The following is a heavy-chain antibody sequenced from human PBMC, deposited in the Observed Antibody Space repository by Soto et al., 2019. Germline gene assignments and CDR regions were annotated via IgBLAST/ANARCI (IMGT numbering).Heavy chain of an antibody. Sequence: VSVKVSCKASGYTFTRNYIHWVRLAPGQGPEWMGIINPSDGTTYYAQKFQGRVTMTRDTSTSTVYMELNNLRSEDTAVYFCARKAEPRLVDPWGQGTPVTVSS. V-gene: IGHV1-46*03. CDR3: ARKAEPRLVDP. CDR1: GYTFTRNY. D-gene: IGHD1-26*01. CDR2: INPSDGTT. J-gene: IGHJ5*02.